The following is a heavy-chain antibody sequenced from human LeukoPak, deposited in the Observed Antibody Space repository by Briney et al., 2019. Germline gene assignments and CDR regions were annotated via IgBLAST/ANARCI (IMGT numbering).Heavy chain of an antibody. Sequence: GGSLRLSCAASGFTFSSYEMNWVRQAPGKGLEWVSYISSSGSTIYYADSVKGRFTVSRDNAKNSIYLQMNSLRVEDTAVYYCAKDIVGGGDDYWGQGTLVIVSS. V-gene: IGHV3-48*03. CDR1: GFTFSSYE. CDR3: AKDIVGGGDDY. J-gene: IGHJ4*02. D-gene: IGHD2-21*02. CDR2: ISSSGSTI.